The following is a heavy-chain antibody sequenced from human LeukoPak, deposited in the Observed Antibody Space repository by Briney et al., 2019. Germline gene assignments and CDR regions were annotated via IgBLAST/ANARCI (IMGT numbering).Heavy chain of an antibody. Sequence: GGSLRLSCAASGFTFSSYAMHWVRQAPGKGLEWVSGISWNSGTIVYADSMKGRFTISRDNAKNSLYLQMNSLRAEDTALYYCAKDDLVGGQGTLVTVSS. D-gene: IGHD2-15*01. J-gene: IGHJ4*02. CDR2: ISWNSGTI. CDR1: GFTFSSYA. V-gene: IGHV3-9*01. CDR3: AKDDLV.